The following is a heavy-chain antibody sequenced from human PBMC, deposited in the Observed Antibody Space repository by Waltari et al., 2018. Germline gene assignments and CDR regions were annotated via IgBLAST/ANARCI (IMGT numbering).Heavy chain of an antibody. V-gene: IGHV3-11*04. Sequence: QVQLQESGPGLVKPSETLSVTCAVSGGSISSTYWSWIRQAPGKGLEWVSYISSSSSTIYYADSVKGRFTISRDNAKNSLYLQMNSLRAEDTAVYYCARQFLVVAWGGFDYWGQGTLVTVSS. CDR3: ARQFLVVAWGGFDY. D-gene: IGHD2-2*01. CDR2: ISSSSSTI. CDR1: GGSISSTY. J-gene: IGHJ4*02.